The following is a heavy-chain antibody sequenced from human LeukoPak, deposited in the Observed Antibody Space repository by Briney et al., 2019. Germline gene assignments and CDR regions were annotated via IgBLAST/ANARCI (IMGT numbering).Heavy chain of an antibody. CDR1: GGSFSNNF. CDR3: AREDSGSYYNYYYFYMDV. J-gene: IGHJ6*03. V-gene: IGHV4-4*07. Sequence: SETLSLTCSVSGGSFSNNFWSWVRQPAGKGLGWIGRIYPSGNTNYNPSLKSRVTLSVDTSKTQFSLNLSSVTAADTAVYYCAREDSGSYYNYYYFYMDVWGKGTTVTISS. CDR2: IYPSGNT. D-gene: IGHD3-10*01.